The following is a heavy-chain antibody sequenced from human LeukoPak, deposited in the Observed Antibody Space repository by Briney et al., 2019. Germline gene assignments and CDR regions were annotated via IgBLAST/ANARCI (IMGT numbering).Heavy chain of an antibody. CDR1: GYIFTRYY. CDR3: ARDFGEMPNY. D-gene: IGHD5-24*01. Sequence: ASVKVSCKASGYIFTRYYMHWVRQAPGQGLEWMGIIDPSGGSTSYAQNFQGGVTMTRDATTNTVYLEPSSLRSEDTAVYYCARDFGEMPNYWGQGTLVTVSS. V-gene: IGHV1-46*01. J-gene: IGHJ4*02. CDR2: IDPSGGST.